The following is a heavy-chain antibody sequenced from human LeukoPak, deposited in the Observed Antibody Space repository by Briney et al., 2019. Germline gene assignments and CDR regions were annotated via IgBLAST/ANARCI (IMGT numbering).Heavy chain of an antibody. CDR1: GGTFSSYA. J-gene: IGHJ6*03. V-gene: IGHV1-69*01. D-gene: IGHD2-15*01. Sequence: RSSVKVSCKASGGTFSSYAISWVRQAPGQGLEWMGGIIPIFGTANYAQKFQGRVTITADESTSTAYMELSSLRSEDTAVYYCTTDSYCSGGSCYKYYYYMDVWGKGTTVTVSS. CDR2: IIPIFGTA. CDR3: TTDSYCSGGSCYKYYYYMDV.